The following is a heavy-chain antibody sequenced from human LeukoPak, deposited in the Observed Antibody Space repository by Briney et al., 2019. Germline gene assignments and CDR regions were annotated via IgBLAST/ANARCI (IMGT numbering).Heavy chain of an antibody. CDR2: IYTSGST. D-gene: IGHD6-13*01. Sequence: PSETLSLTCTVSGGSISSYYWSWIRQPPGKGLEWIGYIYTSGSTNYNPSLKSRVTISVDTSKNQFSLKLSSVTAADTAVYYCAKQTGLIAAAGNFDYWGQGTLVTVSS. J-gene: IGHJ4*02. CDR1: GGSISSYY. V-gene: IGHV4-4*09. CDR3: AKQTGLIAAAGNFDY.